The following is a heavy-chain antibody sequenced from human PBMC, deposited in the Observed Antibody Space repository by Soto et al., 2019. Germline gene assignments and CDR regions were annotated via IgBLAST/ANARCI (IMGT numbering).Heavy chain of an antibody. CDR3: TKEYIVGTTWGYCES. J-gene: IGHJ4*02. CDR2: ISYDGSNE. CDR1: GFIFITYG. V-gene: IGHV3-30*18. Sequence: VQLVESGGGVVQPGGSLRLSCAASGFIFITYGMHWVRQVPGKGLEWVAHISYDGSNEHYADSVKGRFTVSRDNAKNTLTLQLTSLISEDTAVYYCTKEYIVGTTWGYCESWGQGTLVTVSS. D-gene: IGHD1-26*01.